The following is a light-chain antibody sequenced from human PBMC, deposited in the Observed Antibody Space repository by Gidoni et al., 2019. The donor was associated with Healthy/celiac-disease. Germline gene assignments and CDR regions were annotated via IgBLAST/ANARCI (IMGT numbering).Light chain of an antibody. J-gene: IGLJ2*01. V-gene: IGLV3-19*01. CDR2: GKN. CDR1: SLRSYY. Sequence: SSELTQDPAVSVALGRTVRITCQGGSLRSYYASWYQQKPGQAPVLVSYGKNNRPSGIPDRFSGSSSGNTASLTITGAQAEDEADYYCNSRDSSGNHLVFGGGTKLTVL. CDR3: NSRDSSGNHLV.